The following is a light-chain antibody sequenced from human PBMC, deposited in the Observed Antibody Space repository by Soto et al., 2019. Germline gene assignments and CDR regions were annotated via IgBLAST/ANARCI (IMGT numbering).Light chain of an antibody. CDR1: QSISYY. CDR3: QQSYSTPWT. Sequence: DMQMTQSPSSLSASVGDRVTMTCRASQSISYYLNWYQQKQGRAPRLLIYSTSTLQSGVPSKFSGSASGTDFTLTISSLQPEDFATYYCQQSYSTPWTFCQGGKVDIK. V-gene: IGKV1-39*01. J-gene: IGKJ1*01. CDR2: STS.